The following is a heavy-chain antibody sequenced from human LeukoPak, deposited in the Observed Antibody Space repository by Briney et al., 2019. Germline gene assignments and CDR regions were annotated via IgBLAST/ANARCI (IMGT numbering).Heavy chain of an antibody. J-gene: IGHJ6*02. Sequence: ASETLSLTCAVSGGSISSGVYSWSWIRQPPGKGLEWIGEINHSGSTNYNPSLKSRVTISVDTSKNQFSLKLSSVTAADTAAYYCARKGGGYSYGPALDVWGQGTTVTVSS. CDR3: ARKGGGYSYGPALDV. CDR1: GGSISSGVYS. CDR2: INHSGST. D-gene: IGHD5-18*01. V-gene: IGHV4-30-2*01.